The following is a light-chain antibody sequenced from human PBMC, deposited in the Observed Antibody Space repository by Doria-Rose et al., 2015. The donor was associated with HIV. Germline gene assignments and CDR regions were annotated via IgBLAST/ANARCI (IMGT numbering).Light chain of an antibody. CDR2: DGS. Sequence: EIVLTQSPGSLSLSAGERATLSCRASQRFSRTHLAWYQQKPGQAPSLLIYDGSTRATGIPGRFSASGSGTDFTLTINRLEPEDFALYYCHQYGTSWTFGQGTKVEI. J-gene: IGKJ1*01. CDR1: QRFSRTH. V-gene: IGKV3-20*01. CDR3: HQYGTSWT.